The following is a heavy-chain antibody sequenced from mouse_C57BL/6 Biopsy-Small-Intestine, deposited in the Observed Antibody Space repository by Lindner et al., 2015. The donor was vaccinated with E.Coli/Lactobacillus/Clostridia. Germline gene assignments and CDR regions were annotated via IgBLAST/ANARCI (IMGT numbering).Heavy chain of an antibody. CDR2: INPNSGGT. V-gene: IGHV1-18*01. J-gene: IGHJ1*01. CDR1: GYTFTDYY. Sequence: SVKVSCKASGYTFTDYYMHWVRQAPGQRLEWMGRINPNSGGTNYAQKFQGRVTMTRDTSISTVYMELSRLRSDDTAVYYCARDGGYYYHYGMDVWGRGTTVTVSS. D-gene: IGHD1-1*01. CDR3: ARDGGYYYHYGMDV.